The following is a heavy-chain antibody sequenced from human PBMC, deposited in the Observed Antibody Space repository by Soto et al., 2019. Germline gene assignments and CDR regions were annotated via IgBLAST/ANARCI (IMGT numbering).Heavy chain of an antibody. J-gene: IGHJ4*02. Sequence: VQLVESGGGLVQPGGSLRLSCAASGFTFSKHWMHWVRQAPGKGLVWVARINSDASDTASADSVKGRFTISRDNAKDTLYLQMNSLRIEDTAVYYCALEERYVANSDYWGQGTPVTVSS. D-gene: IGHD1-1*01. CDR1: GFTFSKHW. CDR3: ALEERYVANSDY. CDR2: INSDASDT. V-gene: IGHV3-74*01.